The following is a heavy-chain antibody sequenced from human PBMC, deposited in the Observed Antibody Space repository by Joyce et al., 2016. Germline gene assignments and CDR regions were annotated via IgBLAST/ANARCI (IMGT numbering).Heavy chain of an antibody. CDR3: VGGRDWKFDH. Sequence: EVQLVESGGGLVQPGGCLGLSCAGPGFIFNKYWMNWVRQAPGKGLEWVANIKQDGSETNYVDSVKGRFTISRDNAKNSLFLQMHSLRAEDTAVYFCVGGRDWKFDHWGQGILVTVSS. CDR1: GFIFNKYW. V-gene: IGHV3-7*03. J-gene: IGHJ4*02. D-gene: IGHD1-1*01. CDR2: IKQDGSET.